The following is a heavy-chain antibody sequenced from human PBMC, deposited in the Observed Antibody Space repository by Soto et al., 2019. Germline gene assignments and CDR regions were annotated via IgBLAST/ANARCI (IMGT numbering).Heavy chain of an antibody. D-gene: IGHD6-25*01. CDR1: GFTFIDYY. Sequence: QMQLVQSGGGLVKPGGSLTLSCKASGFTFIDYYMIWVRQTPGKGLEWLSYISDSGSTIYYADSVRARFTIFRENAANSVYLQLDGLTDGDTAFYYCARGGSGWTRGGWLGPWGQGSLVTVSS. V-gene: IGHV3-11*01. J-gene: IGHJ5*02. CDR2: ISDSGSTI. CDR3: ARGGSGWTRGGWLGP.